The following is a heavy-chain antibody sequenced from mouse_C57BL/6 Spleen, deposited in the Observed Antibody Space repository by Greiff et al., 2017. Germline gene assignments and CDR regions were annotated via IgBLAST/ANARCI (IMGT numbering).Heavy chain of an antibody. CDR2: IYPGSGNT. CDR1: GYSFTSYY. Sequence: VQLQQSGPELVKPGASVKISCKASGYSFTSYYIHWVKQRPGQGLEWIGWIYPGSGNTKYNEKFKGKATLTADTSSSTAYMQLSSLTSEDSAVYYCTRDYAWFAYWGQGTLVTVSA. CDR3: TRDYAWFAY. J-gene: IGHJ3*01. D-gene: IGHD2-4*01. V-gene: IGHV1-66*01.